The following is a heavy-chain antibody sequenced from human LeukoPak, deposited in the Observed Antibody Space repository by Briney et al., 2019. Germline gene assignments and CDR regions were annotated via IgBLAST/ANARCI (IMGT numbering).Heavy chain of an antibody. CDR3: VREDSRGAFDI. D-gene: IGHD2-15*01. CDR1: GFTVSSNY. J-gene: IGHJ3*02. Sequence: GGSLRLSCAASGFTVSSNYMSWVRQAPGKGLEWLSYISTSGSVTDYADSVKGRFTISRDNAKKLVYLELKSLRAKDTALYYCVREDSRGAFDIWGQGTMVIVSS. CDR2: ISTSGSVT. V-gene: IGHV3-11*04.